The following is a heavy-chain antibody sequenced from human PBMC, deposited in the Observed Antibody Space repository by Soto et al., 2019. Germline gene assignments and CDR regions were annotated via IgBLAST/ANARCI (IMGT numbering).Heavy chain of an antibody. CDR2: IYWDDDK. CDR3: AHNLDIYDLKHAFDI. CDR1: GFSLSTSRVG. D-gene: IGHD5-18*01. V-gene: IGHV2-5*02. J-gene: IGHJ3*02. Sequence: QITLKESGPTLVKPTQTLTLTCTFSGFSLSTSRVGVGWIRQPPGKALEWLALIYWDDDKRYSPSLKSRLASTKDTSKNQVVLTMSNMDPVDTATYYCAHNLDIYDLKHAFDIWGQGTMVTVSS.